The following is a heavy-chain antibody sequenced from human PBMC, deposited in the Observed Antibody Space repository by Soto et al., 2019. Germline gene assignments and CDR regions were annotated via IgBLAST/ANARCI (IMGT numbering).Heavy chain of an antibody. V-gene: IGHV3-23*01. CDR1: GFTFSNYA. Sequence: EVQLLESGGGLVQPGGSLRLSCAASGFTFSNYAMSWVRQAPGKGLEWVSGIGGRATSAYYADSVKGRFAISRDNSYNTLFLQLNSLRAEDTAVYYCAKSRHSDSSGDFYDFWGQGTLVSVSS. D-gene: IGHD3-22*01. CDR3: AKSRHSDSSGDFYDF. CDR2: IGGRATSA. J-gene: IGHJ4*02.